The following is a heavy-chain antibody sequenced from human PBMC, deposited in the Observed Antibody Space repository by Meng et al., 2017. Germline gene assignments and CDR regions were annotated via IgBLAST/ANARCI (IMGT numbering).Heavy chain of an antibody. CDR1: GFTFNNYS. Sequence: VQLVESGGGLVTPGGSLRRSCAASGFTFNNYSMTWVRQAPGKGLEWVSSISSDSRYIFYADSVKGRFTISRDNAKNSLYLLMIGLSPEDTAVFYCARFETVGVATGDFWGQGTLVTVSS. V-gene: IGHV3-21*01. CDR3: ARFETVGVATGDF. J-gene: IGHJ4*02. CDR2: ISSDSRYI. D-gene: IGHD2-15*01.